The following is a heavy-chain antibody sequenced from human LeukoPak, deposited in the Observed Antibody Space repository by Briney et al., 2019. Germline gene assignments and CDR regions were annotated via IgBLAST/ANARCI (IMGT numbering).Heavy chain of an antibody. V-gene: IGHV4-39*01. Sequence: SETLSLTCIVSGGSISSSNYYWGWIRQPPGKGLEWIGSISYSGTTYYNPSLNSRVTISVDTSKNRFSLRLSSVTVADTAVYYCARHRRGDCSSASCYTDYWGQGTLVTVSS. CDR1: GGSISSSNYY. CDR2: ISYSGTT. J-gene: IGHJ4*02. CDR3: ARHRRGDCSSASCYTDY. D-gene: IGHD2-2*02.